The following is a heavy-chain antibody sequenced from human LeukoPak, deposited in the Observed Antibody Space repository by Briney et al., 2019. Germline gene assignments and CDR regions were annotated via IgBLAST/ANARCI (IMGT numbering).Heavy chain of an antibody. Sequence: QAGGSLRLSCAASGFTFGNSWVHWVRQAPGKGPVWVSLINADGSTATYADSVKGRFTISRDNARNTLSLQMNSLTIEDTAVYYCVVVVEPPDSDGFDVWGQGTMITVSS. CDR2: INADGSTA. CDR3: VVVVEPPDSDGFDV. V-gene: IGHV3-74*01. J-gene: IGHJ3*01. CDR1: GFTFGNSW. D-gene: IGHD1-14*01.